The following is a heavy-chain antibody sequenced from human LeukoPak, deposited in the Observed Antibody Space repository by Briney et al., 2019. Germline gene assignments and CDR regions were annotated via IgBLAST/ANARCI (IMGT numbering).Heavy chain of an antibody. CDR3: ARGRVLLWFGEVWDAFDI. Sequence: GASVKVSCKASGYTFTGYYMHWVRQAPGQGLEWMGWINPNSGGTNYAQKFQGRVTMTRDTSISTAYMELSRLRSDDTAVYYCARGRVLLWFGEVWDAFDIWGQGTMVTVSS. D-gene: IGHD3-10*01. J-gene: IGHJ3*02. CDR2: INPNSGGT. CDR1: GYTFTGYY. V-gene: IGHV1-2*02.